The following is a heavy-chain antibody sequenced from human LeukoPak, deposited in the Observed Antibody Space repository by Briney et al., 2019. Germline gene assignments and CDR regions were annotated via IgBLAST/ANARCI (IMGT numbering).Heavy chain of an antibody. CDR2: ISYDGSNK. J-gene: IGHJ6*02. CDR3: AKDIYGDPDYYYYYGMDV. CDR1: GFTFSSYG. Sequence: GRSLRLSCAASGFTFSSYGMHWVRQAPGKGLEWVAVISYDGSNKNYADSVKGRFTISRDNSKNTLYLQMNSLRAEDTAVYYCAKDIYGDPDYYYYYGMDVWGQGTTVTVSS. V-gene: IGHV3-30*18. D-gene: IGHD4-17*01.